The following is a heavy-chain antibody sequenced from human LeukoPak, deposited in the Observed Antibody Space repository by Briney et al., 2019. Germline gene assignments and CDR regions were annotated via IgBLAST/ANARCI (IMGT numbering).Heavy chain of an antibody. D-gene: IGHD3-10*01. V-gene: IGHV3-11*05. CDR3: ARVDGSGSYRLLY. CDR2: ISSRSTYT. CDR1: GFXFSDYY. Sequence: PGGSLRLPCVASGFXFSDYYMIWIRQAPGKGLEWDSYISSRSTYTNYADSVQGRFTISRDNAKNSLYLQMNSLRAEDTAVYYCARVDGSGSYRLLYWGQGTLVTVSS. J-gene: IGHJ4*02.